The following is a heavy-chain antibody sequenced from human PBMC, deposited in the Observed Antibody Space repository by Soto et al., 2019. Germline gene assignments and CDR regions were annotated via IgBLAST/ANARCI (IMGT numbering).Heavy chain of an antibody. J-gene: IGHJ5*02. Sequence: ASVKVSCKASRYTFTDYHIYWVRQAPGQGLEWLGRINPKSGGTSTAQKFQGWVTMTTDTSTTTAYLELRSLRSDDTAVYYCARHHGPTTSENWFDPWGQGTLVTVSS. CDR3: ARHHGPTTSENWFDP. V-gene: IGHV1-2*04. CDR2: INPKSGGT. CDR1: RYTFTDYH. D-gene: IGHD5-12*01.